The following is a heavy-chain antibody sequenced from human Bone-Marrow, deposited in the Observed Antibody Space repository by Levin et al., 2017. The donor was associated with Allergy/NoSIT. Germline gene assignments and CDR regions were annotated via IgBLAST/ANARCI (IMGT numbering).Heavy chain of an antibody. Sequence: GGALRLSCAASGFSFSSYGMQWVRQAPGQGLEWVAVVGDDGSVTHYADSVRGRFTISRDNSMNTVYLQMDSLRAEDTAVYYCAKEYSHGNGYFELWGRGTLVGVSA. D-gene: IGHD5-18*01. CDR2: VGDDGSVT. CDR3: AKEYSHGNGYFEL. J-gene: IGHJ2*01. CDR1: GFSFSSYG. V-gene: IGHV3-30*18.